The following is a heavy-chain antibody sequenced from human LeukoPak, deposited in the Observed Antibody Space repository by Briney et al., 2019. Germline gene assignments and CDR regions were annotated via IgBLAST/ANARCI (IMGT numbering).Heavy chain of an antibody. CDR1: GFTFSSYG. D-gene: IGHD6-25*01. CDR2: ISYDGSNK. CDR3: ARGVRAFDI. V-gene: IGHV3-30*03. Sequence: PGGSLRLSCAASGFTFSSYGMHWVRQAPGKGLEWVAVISYDGSNKYYADSVKGRFTISRDNSKNTLYLQMNSLRAEDTAVYYCARGVRAFDIWGQGTMVTVSS. J-gene: IGHJ3*02.